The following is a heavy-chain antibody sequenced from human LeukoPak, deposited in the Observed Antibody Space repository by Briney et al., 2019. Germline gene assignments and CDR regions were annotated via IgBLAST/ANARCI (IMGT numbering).Heavy chain of an antibody. CDR1: GFTFSSYA. V-gene: IGHV3-30*04. CDR3: ARDLNDEGYFDY. D-gene: IGHD3-16*01. CDR2: ISYDGSNK. Sequence: GRSLRLSCAASGFTFSSYAMHWVRQAPGKGLEWVAVISYDGSNKYYADSVKGRFTISRDNSKNTLYLQMNSLRAEDTAVCYCARDLNDEGYFDYWGQGTLVTVSS. J-gene: IGHJ4*02.